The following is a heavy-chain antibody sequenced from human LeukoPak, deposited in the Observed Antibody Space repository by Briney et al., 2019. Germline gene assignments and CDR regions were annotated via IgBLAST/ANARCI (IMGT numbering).Heavy chain of an antibody. D-gene: IGHD1-1*01. Sequence: GESLRISCKTSGYNFASYWIGWVRQMPGKGLEWMGIIYPADSDTKYSPSFKGQVTISVDRSLSTAYLQWSGLRASDTAMYYCARVMEYYYYAMDVWGQGTTVTVSS. J-gene: IGHJ6*02. V-gene: IGHV5-51*01. CDR1: GYNFASYW. CDR2: IYPADSDT. CDR3: ARVMEYYYYAMDV.